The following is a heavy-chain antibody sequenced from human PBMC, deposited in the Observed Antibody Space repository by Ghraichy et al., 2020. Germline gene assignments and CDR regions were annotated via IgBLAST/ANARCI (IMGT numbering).Heavy chain of an antibody. Sequence: GGSLRLSCAASGFTINSYAMHWVRQAPGKGLEYVSAINSNGGSTYYANSVKGRFTISRDKSKNTLDLQMGSLRVEDMAVYYCARGHASSWFDALDIWGQGTMVTVSS. CDR1: GFTINSYA. J-gene: IGHJ3*02. D-gene: IGHD6-19*01. CDR3: ARGHASSWFDALDI. V-gene: IGHV3-64*01. CDR2: INSNGGST.